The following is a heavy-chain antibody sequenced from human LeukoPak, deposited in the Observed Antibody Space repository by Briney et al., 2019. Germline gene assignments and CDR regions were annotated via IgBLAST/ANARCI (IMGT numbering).Heavy chain of an antibody. D-gene: IGHD3-22*01. J-gene: IGHJ4*02. V-gene: IGHV3-15*01. CDR2: IKSKTDGGTT. CDR1: GFTFSNAW. Sequence: GGSLRLSCAASGFTFSNAWMSWVRQAPGKGLEWVGRIKSKTDGGTTDYAAPVKGRFTISRDDSKNTLYLQMNSLKTEDTAVYYCTTGSSMIVVVTPPFDYWGQGTLVTVSS. CDR3: TTGSSMIVVVTPPFDY.